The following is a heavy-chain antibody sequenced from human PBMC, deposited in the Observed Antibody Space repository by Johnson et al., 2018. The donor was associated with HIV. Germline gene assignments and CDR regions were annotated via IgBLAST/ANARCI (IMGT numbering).Heavy chain of an antibody. D-gene: IGHD6-13*01. CDR1: GFTFSSYA. CDR3: ARALTGAAAGDDAFDI. CDR2: ISYDGSNK. Sequence: QVQLVESGGGVVQPGRSLRLSCAASGFTFSSYAMHWVRQAPGKGLEWVAVISYDGSNKYYADSVKGRFTISRDNSKNTLYLQMNSLRAEDQAVYYCARALTGAAAGDDAFDIWGQGTMVTVSS. V-gene: IGHV3-30-3*01. J-gene: IGHJ3*02.